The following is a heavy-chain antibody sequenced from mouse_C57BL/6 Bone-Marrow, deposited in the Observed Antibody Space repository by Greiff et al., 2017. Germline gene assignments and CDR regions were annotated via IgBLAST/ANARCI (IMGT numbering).Heavy chain of an antibody. CDR3: ARHPHYYGSSYRDYAMDY. D-gene: IGHD1-1*01. V-gene: IGHV2-6-1*01. J-gene: IGHJ4*01. CDR1: GFSLTSYG. Sequence: VKLVESGPGLVAPSQSLSITCTVSGFSLTSYGVHWVRQPPGKGLEWLVVIWSDGSTTYNSALKSRLGISKDNSKSQVFLKMNSLQTDDTAMYYCARHPHYYGSSYRDYAMDYWGQGTSVTVSS. CDR2: IWSDGST.